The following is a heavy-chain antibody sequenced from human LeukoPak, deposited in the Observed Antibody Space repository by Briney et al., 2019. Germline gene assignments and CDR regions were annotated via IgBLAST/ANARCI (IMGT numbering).Heavy chain of an antibody. CDR2: IYSSGST. Sequence: SETLSLTCTVFGGSINSYYWSWIRQPAGKGLEWIGRIYSSGSTNYNPSLKNRVTMSVDTSKNQFSLKLSSVTAADTAVYYCARGGGYYGFDYWGQGTLVTVSS. CDR1: GGSINSYY. D-gene: IGHD3-22*01. CDR3: ARGGGYYGFDY. J-gene: IGHJ4*02. V-gene: IGHV4-4*07.